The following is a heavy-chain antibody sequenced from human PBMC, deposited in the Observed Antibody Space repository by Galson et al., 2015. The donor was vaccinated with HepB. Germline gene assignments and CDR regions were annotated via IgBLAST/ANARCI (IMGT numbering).Heavy chain of an antibody. CDR2: IYYTGNT. CDR1: SGSINSIRHN. J-gene: IGHJ4*02. D-gene: IGHD2-21*02. CDR3: ASIYEHGDHFKDY. V-gene: IGHV4-39*07. Sequence: ETLSLTCFVSSGSINSIRHNWGWVRQPPGKGLQWLATIYYTGNTYYNTHLGSRLTLSVDASKNQFSLTLNSVTAADSAFYYCASIYEHGDHFKDYWGQGVLVTVSS.